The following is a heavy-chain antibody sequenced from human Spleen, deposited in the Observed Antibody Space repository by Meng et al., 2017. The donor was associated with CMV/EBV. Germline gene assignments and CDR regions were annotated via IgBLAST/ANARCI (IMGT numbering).Heavy chain of an antibody. CDR3: ARDYTYDFWSGQYGGKRGFDP. Sequence: SETLSLTCTVSSGSISSSSYYWGWVRQPPGKGLEWIGNIYYSGSPYYNPSLRSRVTISIDTSKTQFSLKLSSVTAADTAVYYCARDYTYDFWSGQYGGKRGFDPWGQGTLVTVSS. V-gene: IGHV4-39*07. CDR2: IYYSGSP. CDR1: SGSISSSSYY. D-gene: IGHD3-3*01. J-gene: IGHJ5*02.